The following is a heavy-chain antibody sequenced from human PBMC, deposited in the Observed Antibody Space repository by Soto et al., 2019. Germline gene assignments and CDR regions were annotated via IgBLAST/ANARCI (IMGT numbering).Heavy chain of an antibody. J-gene: IGHJ6*02. CDR2: INPNSGGT. CDR3: AKVQRAYYYYGMDV. CDR1: GYTFTGYY. Sequence: GASVKVSCKASGYTFTGYYMHWVRQAPGQGLEWMGWINPNSGGTNYAQKFQGWVTMTRDTSISTAYVELNSLRAEDTALYYCAKVQRAYYYYGMDVWGQGTTVTVSS. D-gene: IGHD6-25*01. V-gene: IGHV1-2*04.